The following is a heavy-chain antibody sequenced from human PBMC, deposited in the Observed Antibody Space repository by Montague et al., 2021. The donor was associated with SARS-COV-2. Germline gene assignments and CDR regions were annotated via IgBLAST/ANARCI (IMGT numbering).Heavy chain of an antibody. CDR1: GGSISSYY. J-gene: IGHJ4*02. V-gene: IGHV4-59*01. CDR2: IYYSGST. CDR3: ARAPVAHITIFGVVTSFDY. D-gene: IGHD3-3*01. Sequence: SETLSLTCTVSGGSISSYYWSWIRQPPGKGLEWIGYIYYSGSTNXNPSLKSRVTISVDTSKNQFSLKLSSVTAADTVVYYCARAPVAHITIFGVVTSFDYWGQGTLVTVSS.